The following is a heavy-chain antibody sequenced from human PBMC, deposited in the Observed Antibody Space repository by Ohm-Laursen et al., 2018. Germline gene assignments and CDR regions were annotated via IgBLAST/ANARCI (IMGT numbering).Heavy chain of an antibody. CDR1: GGSINSNY. V-gene: IGHV4-59*08. CDR2: IYYSGST. Sequence: SETLSLTCTVSGGSINSNYWSWIRRPPGKGLEWIGYIYYSGSTSYNPSLKSRVTMSVDTSKSQFSLKLSSVTAADTALYYCARGLWWFDPWGQGTLVTVSS. J-gene: IGHJ5*02. CDR3: ARGLWWFDP.